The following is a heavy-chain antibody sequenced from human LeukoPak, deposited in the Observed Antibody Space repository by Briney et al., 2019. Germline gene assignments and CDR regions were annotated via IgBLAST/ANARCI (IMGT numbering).Heavy chain of an antibody. V-gene: IGHV1-2*02. D-gene: IGHD2-2*01. Sequence: ASVKVSCKASGYTFTGYYMHWVRQAPGQGLEWMGWINPNSGGTNYAQKFQGRVTMTRDTSISTAYMELSRLRSDDTAAYYCARVYCSSTSCYFTFDYWGQGTLVTVSS. CDR1: GYTFTGYY. CDR3: ARVYCSSTSCYFTFDY. J-gene: IGHJ4*02. CDR2: INPNSGGT.